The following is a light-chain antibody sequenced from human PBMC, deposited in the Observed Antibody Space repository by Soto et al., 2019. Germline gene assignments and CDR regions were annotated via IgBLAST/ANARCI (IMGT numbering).Light chain of an antibody. CDR3: KSYGGSNTYV. CDR2: EVV. CDR1: KNDIGVYDF. J-gene: IGLJ1*01. Sequence: QSALTQPPSASGSPGQSVTISCTGTKNDIGVYDFVSWYQHHPGKAPRLIIYEVVQRPSGVPDRFSGSKSGNTASLTVSGLQAADEGDYFCKSYGGSNTYVFGSGTKLTVL. V-gene: IGLV2-8*01.